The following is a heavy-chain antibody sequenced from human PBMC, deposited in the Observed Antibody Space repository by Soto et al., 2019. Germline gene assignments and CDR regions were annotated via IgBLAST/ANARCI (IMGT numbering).Heavy chain of an antibody. D-gene: IGHD2-15*01. CDR1: GGSFSGYY. Sequence: SETLSLTCAVYGGSFSGYYWSWIRQPPGKGLEWIGEINHSGSTNYNPSLKSRVTISVDTSKNQFSLKLSSVTAADTAVYYCASVGTDCSGGSCYQNAEYFQHWGQGTLVTVSS. J-gene: IGHJ1*01. CDR2: INHSGST. V-gene: IGHV4-34*01. CDR3: ASVGTDCSGGSCYQNAEYFQH.